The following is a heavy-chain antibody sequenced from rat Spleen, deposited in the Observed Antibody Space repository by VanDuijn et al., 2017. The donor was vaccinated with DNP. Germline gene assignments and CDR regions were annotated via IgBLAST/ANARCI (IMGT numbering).Heavy chain of an antibody. V-gene: IGHV5-27*01. Sequence: EVQLVESGGGLVQPGRSLKLSCAASGFTFSNYGMAWVRQAPKKGLEWVATISPSGSRTYYPDSVKGRFTISRDNAKSTLYLQMNSLRSEDTATYYCTRVGDFHDGGDGDVLDAWGQGTSVTVSS. J-gene: IGHJ4*01. CDR1: GFTFSNYG. D-gene: IGHD1-12*02. CDR3: TRVGDFHDGGDGDVLDA. CDR2: ISPSGSRT.